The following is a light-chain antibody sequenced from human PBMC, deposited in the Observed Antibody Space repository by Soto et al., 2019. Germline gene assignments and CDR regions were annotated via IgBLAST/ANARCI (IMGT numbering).Light chain of an antibody. Sequence: QSVLTQPASVSGSPGQSITISCTGTSSDIGGYNYVSWYQQHPDKAPKLMIYAVTNRPSGVSDRFSGSKSGDTAFLTISGLQAEDEADYYCSSYSPISIYVLFGGGTKVTVL. CDR1: SSDIGGYNY. CDR2: AVT. CDR3: SSYSPISIYVL. J-gene: IGLJ2*01. V-gene: IGLV2-14*01.